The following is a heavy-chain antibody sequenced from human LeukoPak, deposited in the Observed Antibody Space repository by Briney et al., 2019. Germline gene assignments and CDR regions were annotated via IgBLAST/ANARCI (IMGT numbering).Heavy chain of an antibody. Sequence: ASVKVSCKASGYTFTSYAVNWVRQAPGQGLEWMGWINTNTGNPTYAQGFTGRFVFSLDTSVSTAYLQISSLKAEDTAVYYCARGRILRLGELSPRNDYWGQGTLVTVSS. CDR1: GYTFTSYA. J-gene: IGHJ4*02. D-gene: IGHD3-16*02. CDR2: INTNTGNP. CDR3: ARGRILRLGELSPRNDY. V-gene: IGHV7-4-1*02.